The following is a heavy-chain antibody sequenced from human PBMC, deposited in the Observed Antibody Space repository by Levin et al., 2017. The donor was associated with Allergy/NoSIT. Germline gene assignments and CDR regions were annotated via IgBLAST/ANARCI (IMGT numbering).Heavy chain of an antibody. V-gene: IGHV3-21*01. Sequence: GGSLRLSCAASGFTFSSYSMNWVRQAPGKGLEWVSSISSSSSYIYYADSVKGRFTISRDNAKNSLYLQMNSLRAEDTAVYYCARDQYGDGGSEDYWGQGTLVTVSS. J-gene: IGHJ4*02. D-gene: IGHD2-8*01. CDR2: ISSSSSYI. CDR3: ARDQYGDGGSEDY. CDR1: GFTFSSYS.